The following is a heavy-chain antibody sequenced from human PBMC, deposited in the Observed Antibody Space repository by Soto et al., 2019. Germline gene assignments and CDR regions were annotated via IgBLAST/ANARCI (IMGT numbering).Heavy chain of an antibody. D-gene: IGHD3-3*01. CDR1: GGSIISSSSH. V-gene: IGHV4-39*01. CDR3: ARFPQVAIFGVVIDAFDI. CDR2: IYYIGST. J-gene: IGHJ3*02. Sequence: ASETLSLTCTVSGGSIISSSSHWGWIRKPPGKGLEWIGSIYYIGSTYYNPSHKSRVTISVDTSKNQFSLKLSSVTAADTAVYFCARFPQVAIFGVVIDAFDIWGQGTMVTVSS.